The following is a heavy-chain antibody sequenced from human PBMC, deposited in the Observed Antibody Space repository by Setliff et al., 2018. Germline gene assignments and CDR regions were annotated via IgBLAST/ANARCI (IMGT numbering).Heavy chain of an antibody. CDR1: GFTFSDYY. J-gene: IGHJ4*02. D-gene: IGHD3-3*01. CDR3: ARAFYYDFWTFDY. CDR2: ISSSGSTI. V-gene: IGHV3-11*01. Sequence: GSLRLSCAASGFTFSDYYMSWIRQAPGKGLEWVSYISSSGSTIYYADSVKGRFTISRDNSKNTLSLQMNSLRAEDTAVYYCARAFYYDFWTFDYWGQGTLVTVSS.